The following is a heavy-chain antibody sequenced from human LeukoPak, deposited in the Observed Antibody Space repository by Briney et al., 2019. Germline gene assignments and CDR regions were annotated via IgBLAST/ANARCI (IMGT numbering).Heavy chain of an antibody. V-gene: IGHV4-31*03. CDR3: ARVGSRLGELSLHY. CDR1: GVSISSGGYY. Sequence: SQTLSLTCTVSGVSISSGGYYWSWIRQHPGKGLEWIGYIYYSGSTYYNPSLKSRVTISVDTSKNQFSLKLSSVTAADTAVYYCARVGSRLGELSLHYWGQGTLVTVSS. CDR2: IYYSGST. D-gene: IGHD3-16*02. J-gene: IGHJ4*02.